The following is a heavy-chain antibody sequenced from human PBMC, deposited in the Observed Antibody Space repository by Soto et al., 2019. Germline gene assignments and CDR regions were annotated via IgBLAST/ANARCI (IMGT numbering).Heavy chain of an antibody. CDR2: ISAYNGNT. CDR3: GRGLRTYYYDSSGWFDP. CDR1: GYTFTSYG. J-gene: IGHJ5*02. V-gene: IGHV1-18*01. D-gene: IGHD3-22*01. Sequence: ASVKVSCKASGYTFTSYGISWLRQAPGQGLEWMGWISAYNGNTNYAQKPQGRVTMTTDTSTSTAYLELRSLRSDDPAVYYYGRGLRTYYYDSSGWFDPWGQGTLVPVSS.